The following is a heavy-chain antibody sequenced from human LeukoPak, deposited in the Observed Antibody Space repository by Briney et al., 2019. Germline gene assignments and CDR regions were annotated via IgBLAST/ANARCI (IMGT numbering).Heavy chain of an antibody. V-gene: IGHV3-30*02. D-gene: IGHD6-13*01. CDR3: AKDSLVQGGYYYMDV. CDR1: GFAFVSYG. J-gene: IGHJ6*03. Sequence: GGSLRLSCVASGFAFVSYGMHWVRQAPGKGLDWVAFIRYDGGLQYYADSMKGRFTISRDNSKNSLYLQMNSLRAEDTAVYYCAKDSLVQGGYYYMDVWGKGTTVTISS. CDR2: IRYDGGLQ.